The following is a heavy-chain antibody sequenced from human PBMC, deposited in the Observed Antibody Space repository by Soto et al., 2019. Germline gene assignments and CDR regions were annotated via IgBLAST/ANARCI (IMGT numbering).Heavy chain of an antibody. J-gene: IGHJ5*01. CDR3: AHSHFEIFPGPLGS. D-gene: IGHD3-3*01. Sequence: QITLKESGPSLVKPTQTLTLTCTFSGFSLTNTGVTVGWIRQPPGKALEWLALVYWHDDKRYNPSLRNRLTCFKHTAKTRVVLTLANVATVDTSTYYCAHSHFEIFPGPLGSWGRGTLATVSS. V-gene: IGHV2-5*01. CDR1: GFSLTNTGVT. CDR2: VYWHDDK.